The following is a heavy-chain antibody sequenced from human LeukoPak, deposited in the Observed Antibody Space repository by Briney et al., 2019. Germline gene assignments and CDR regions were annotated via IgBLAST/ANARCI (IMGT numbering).Heavy chain of an antibody. CDR1: GFTFSSYG. CDR2: IRYDGSNK. CDR3: AKSPAGGSGYPKYFQH. J-gene: IGHJ1*01. Sequence: GGSLRLSCAASGFTFSSYGMHWVRQAPGKGLEWVAFIRYDGSNKYYADSVKGRFTISRDNFKNTLYLQMNSLRAEDTAVYYCAKSPAGGSGYPKYFQHWGQGTLVTVSS. D-gene: IGHD3-3*01. V-gene: IGHV3-30*02.